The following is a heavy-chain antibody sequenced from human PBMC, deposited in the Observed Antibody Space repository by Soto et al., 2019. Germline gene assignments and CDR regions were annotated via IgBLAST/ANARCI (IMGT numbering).Heavy chain of an antibody. J-gene: IGHJ6*02. V-gene: IGHV4-34*01. Sequence: WETLSLTCAVYGGSISGYYLCWLRQPPRNGLPWIGEINHIGSTNYNQALNSRVTISVDTTKNHFFLKLRSVTAAEKAVYYCARGAYDFWSGYQESYYYYYCMDVWGQETTVT. CDR2: INHIGST. CDR1: GGSISGYY. CDR3: ARGAYDFWSGYQESYYYYYCMDV. D-gene: IGHD3-3*01.